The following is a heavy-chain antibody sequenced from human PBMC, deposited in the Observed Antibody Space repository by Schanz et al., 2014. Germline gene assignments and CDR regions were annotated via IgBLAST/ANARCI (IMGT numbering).Heavy chain of an antibody. CDR3: ARDFDDRRGYGSGYCLGDCMDV. D-gene: IGHD3-10*01. CDR1: GFNFNNYD. V-gene: IGHV1-8*01. Sequence: QVQLVQSGAEVKKPGASVKVSCTASGFNFNNYDINWVRQATGQGLEWMGWMNPKTGNTDHAQKFQGRVSMTWDTSTSTAYLDLSRLRSEDTGVYYCARDFDDRRGYGSGYCLGDCMDVWGQGTTXTVSS. J-gene: IGHJ6*02. CDR2: MNPKTGNT.